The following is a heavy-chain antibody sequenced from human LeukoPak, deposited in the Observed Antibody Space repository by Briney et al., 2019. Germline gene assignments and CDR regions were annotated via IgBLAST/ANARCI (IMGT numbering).Heavy chain of an antibody. V-gene: IGHV3-30*02. J-gene: IGHJ4*02. Sequence: TGGSLRLSCAASGFTFSSYGMHWVRQAPGKGLEWVAFIRYDGSNKYYADSVKGRFTISRDNSKNTLYLQMNSLRAEDTAVYYCAKPIAAAGTVFDYWGQGTLVTVSS. D-gene: IGHD6-13*01. CDR1: GFTFSSYG. CDR2: IRYDGSNK. CDR3: AKPIAAAGTVFDY.